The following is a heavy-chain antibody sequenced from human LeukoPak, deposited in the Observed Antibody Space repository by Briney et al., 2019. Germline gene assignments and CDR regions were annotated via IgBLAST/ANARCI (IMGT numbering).Heavy chain of an antibody. D-gene: IGHD6-19*01. J-gene: IGHJ4*02. Sequence: SGGSLRLSCSASGFTFSNYAMHWVRQAPGKGLEYVSSISNNGGSTYYADSVKGRFTISRDNAKSTPFLQMSSLRVEDTAVYYCVKALSGWYPRKLFDYWGQGTLVTVSS. CDR3: VKALSGWYPRKLFDY. V-gene: IGHV3-64D*09. CDR1: GFTFSNYA. CDR2: ISNNGGST.